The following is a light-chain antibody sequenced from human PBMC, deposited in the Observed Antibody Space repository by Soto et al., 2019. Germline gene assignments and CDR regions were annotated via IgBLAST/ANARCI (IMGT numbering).Light chain of an antibody. CDR3: SSYTSSSTLV. CDR2: DVS. CDR1: SSDVGDYNY. J-gene: IGLJ1*01. Sequence: QSALTQPASVSGSPGQSITISCTGTSSDVGDYNYVSWYQQHPGKAPKVMIYDVSNRPSGVSNRFSGSKSGNTASLTISGLQAEDEADYYCSSYTSSSTLVFGTWTKVTVL. V-gene: IGLV2-14*01.